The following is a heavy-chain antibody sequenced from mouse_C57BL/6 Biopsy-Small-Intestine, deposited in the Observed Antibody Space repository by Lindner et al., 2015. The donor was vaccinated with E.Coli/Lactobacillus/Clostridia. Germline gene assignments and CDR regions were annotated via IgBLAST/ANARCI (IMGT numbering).Heavy chain of an antibody. V-gene: IGHV1-34*02. D-gene: IGHD3-1*01. Sequence: VQLQESGPELVKPGASVKISCKASGYTLTDYNMDWVKQSHGKSLEGIGYIYPNNGDTGYNQKFKNKATLTVDKSSNTAFMELHSLTSEDPAVYFCARPARTTAWFAYWGQGTLVTVSA. J-gene: IGHJ3*01. CDR3: ARPARTTAWFAY. CDR1: GYTLTDYN. CDR2: IYPNNGDT.